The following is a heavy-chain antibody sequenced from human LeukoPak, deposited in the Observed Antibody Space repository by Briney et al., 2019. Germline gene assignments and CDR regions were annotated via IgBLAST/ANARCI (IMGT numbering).Heavy chain of an antibody. V-gene: IGHV1-2*02. Sequence: GASVKVSCKTSGYTFTGYYMHWVRQAPGQGLEWMGWINPNSGGTNYAQKFQGRVTMTRDTSISTAYMELSRLRSDDTAVYYCARGRYYGSGSYYNVGYWGQGTLVTVSS. D-gene: IGHD3-10*01. J-gene: IGHJ4*02. CDR2: INPNSGGT. CDR1: GYTFTGYY. CDR3: ARGRYYGSGSYYNVGY.